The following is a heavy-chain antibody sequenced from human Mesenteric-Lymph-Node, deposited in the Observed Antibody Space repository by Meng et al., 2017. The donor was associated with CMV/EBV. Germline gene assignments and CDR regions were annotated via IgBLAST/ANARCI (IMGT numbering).Heavy chain of an antibody. J-gene: IGHJ4*02. D-gene: IGHD3-3*01. V-gene: IGHV1-46*01. CDR1: TRYY. CDR3: ARARTGDFWSGYYGDQFDY. Sequence: TRYYIHWVRQAPGQGLEWVGIINPLGGRTSYAQKFQGRVTMTRDTSTSTVYMELTSLRSEDTAVYYCARARTGDFWSGYYGDQFDYWGQGTLVTVSS. CDR2: INPLGGRT.